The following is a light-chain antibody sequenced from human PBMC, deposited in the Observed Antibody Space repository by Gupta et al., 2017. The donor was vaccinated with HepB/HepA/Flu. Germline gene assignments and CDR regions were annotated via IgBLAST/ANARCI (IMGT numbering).Light chain of an antibody. CDR3: SSYTSSTSVV. CDR2: DVS. J-gene: IGLJ2*01. Sequence: QSALTQPAPVSGSPGQSITISCTGTSSDVGGYIYVSWYQQHPGKAPKLMIYDVSNRPSGVSYRFSGSKSGNTASLTISGLQAEDEADYYCSSYTSSTSVVFGGGTKVTVL. CDR1: SSDVGGYIY. V-gene: IGLV2-14*03.